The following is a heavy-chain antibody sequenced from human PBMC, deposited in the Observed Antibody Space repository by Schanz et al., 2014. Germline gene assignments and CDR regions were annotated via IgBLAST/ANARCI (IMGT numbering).Heavy chain of an antibody. CDR1: RLNFNNAW. D-gene: IGHD4-4*01. Sequence: EVQLVESGGGLVKPGGSLKLSCAASRLNFNNAWMHWVRQASGKGLEWVGRVRTKDNHYATSYGASVSGRFTISRDDSKNTAYLQMNSLRTGDTAMYYCASYDNSGPYYLNHWGRGTLVTVSS. V-gene: IGHV3-73*01. CDR3: ASYDNSGPYYLNH. CDR2: VRTKDNHYAT. J-gene: IGHJ5*02.